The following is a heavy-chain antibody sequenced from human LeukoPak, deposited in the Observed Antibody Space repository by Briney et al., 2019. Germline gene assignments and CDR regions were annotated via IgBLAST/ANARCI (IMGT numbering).Heavy chain of an antibody. Sequence: GGSLRLSCAASGFTFSSYGMHWVRQSPGKRLEWLAFIRYDGSNKYYADSVKGRFTISRDNSKNTLYLQMNSLRAEDTAVYYCAKEADTAMVMNAFDIWGQGTMVTVSS. J-gene: IGHJ3*02. V-gene: IGHV3-30*02. CDR1: GFTFSSYG. D-gene: IGHD5-18*01. CDR2: IRYDGSNK. CDR3: AKEADTAMVMNAFDI.